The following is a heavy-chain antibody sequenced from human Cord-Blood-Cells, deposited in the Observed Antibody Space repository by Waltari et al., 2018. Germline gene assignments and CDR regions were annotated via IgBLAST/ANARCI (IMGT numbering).Heavy chain of an antibody. V-gene: IGHV4-38-2*02. CDR3: ALTTPGIAAAGIGYFDL. D-gene: IGHD6-13*01. Sequence: QVQLQESGPGLVKPSETLSLTCTVSGYSISSGYYWGWIRQPPGKGLEWIGSIYHSGSTYYHPSLKRRVTISVDTSKNPFSLKLSFVTAADTAVYYCALTTPGIAAAGIGYFDLWGRGTLVTVSS. CDR2: IYHSGST. CDR1: GYSISSGYY. J-gene: IGHJ2*01.